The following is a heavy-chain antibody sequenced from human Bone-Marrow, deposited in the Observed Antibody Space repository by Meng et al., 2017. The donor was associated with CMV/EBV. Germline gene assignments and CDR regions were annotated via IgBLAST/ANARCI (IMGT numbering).Heavy chain of an antibody. CDR1: GSSFCRRGVG. Sequence: CTLPGSSFCRRGVGLGSIWQPQGKAREWLALIYCDDDNRYSPSLSRRLTMTKDTSKTQVVLTMTNMDPVDTATYYCAHRPSSAGQFDYWRPGTLVTVSS. D-gene: IGHD6-13*01. J-gene: IGHJ4*02. V-gene: IGHV2-5*02. CDR3: AHRPSSAGQFDY. CDR2: IYCDDDN.